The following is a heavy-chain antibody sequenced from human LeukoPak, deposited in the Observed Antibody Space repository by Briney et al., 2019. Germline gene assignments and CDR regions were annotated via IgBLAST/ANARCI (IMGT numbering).Heavy chain of an antibody. V-gene: IGHV3-23*01. CDR3: AKGILSPVIVPFDF. Sequence: GGSLRLSCAASGFTFSSYAVTWVRQAPGKGLEWVSAISTSGGSTFYADSVKGRFTISRDNSKNTLYLQMNSLRAEDTAAYYCAKGILSPVIVPFDFWGQGTLVTVSS. J-gene: IGHJ4*02. D-gene: IGHD2-15*01. CDR2: ISTSGGST. CDR1: GFTFSSYA.